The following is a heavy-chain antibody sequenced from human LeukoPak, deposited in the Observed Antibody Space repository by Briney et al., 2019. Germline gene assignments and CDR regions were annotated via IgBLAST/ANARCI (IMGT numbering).Heavy chain of an antibody. Sequence: GGSLRLSCAASGFTFSSYSMNWVRQAPGKGLEWVSYISSSSSNIYYADSVKGRFTISRDNAKNSLYLQMNSLRAEDTAVYYCARDFRYGSGSYSFDYWGQGTLVTVSS. V-gene: IGHV3-48*04. CDR2: ISSSSSNI. CDR1: GFTFSSYS. D-gene: IGHD3-10*01. CDR3: ARDFRYGSGSYSFDY. J-gene: IGHJ4*02.